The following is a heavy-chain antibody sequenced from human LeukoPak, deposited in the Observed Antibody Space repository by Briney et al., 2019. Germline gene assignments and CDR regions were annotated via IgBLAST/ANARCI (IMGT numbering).Heavy chain of an antibody. V-gene: IGHV5-51*01. CDR3: ASTLRFLEWLSFDC. CDR1: GYSFTSYW. Sequence: GESLKISCKGSGYSFTSYWIGWVRQMPGKGLEWRGIIYPGESDTRYSMSFQGQVTISTDKSSSNAYLQWRRLKASDTAMYYCASTLRFLEWLSFDCWGQGTLVTVYS. J-gene: IGHJ4*02. D-gene: IGHD3-3*01. CDR2: IYPGESDT.